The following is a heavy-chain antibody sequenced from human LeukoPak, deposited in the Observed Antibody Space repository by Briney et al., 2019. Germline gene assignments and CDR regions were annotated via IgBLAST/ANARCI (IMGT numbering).Heavy chain of an antibody. CDR1: GFIFSNYY. V-gene: IGHV3-11*06. J-gene: IGHJ4*02. CDR2: ISGSSRYT. D-gene: IGHD3-3*01. Sequence: GGSLRLSCAASGFIFSNYYMSWIRQAPGKGLEWVSYISGSSRYTNYADSVKGRFTISRDNAKNSLYLQMNSLGAEDTAVYYCARDFNDFWSGYYYYWGQGTLVTVSA. CDR3: ARDFNDFWSGYYYY.